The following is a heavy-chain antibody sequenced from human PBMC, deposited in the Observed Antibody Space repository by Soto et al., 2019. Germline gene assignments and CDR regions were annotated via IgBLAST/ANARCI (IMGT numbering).Heavy chain of an antibody. CDR1: GYTFTSYD. CDR3: ARGGSSWSGLDCFAP. J-gene: IGHJ5*02. V-gene: IGHV1-8*01. Sequence: GASVKVSCKASGYTFTSYDINWVRQATGQGLEWMGWMNPNSGNTGYAQKFQGRVTMTRNTSISTAYMELSSLRSEDTAVDYYARGGSSWSGLDCFAPWGQGTLVTFSS. D-gene: IGHD6-13*01. CDR2: MNPNSGNT.